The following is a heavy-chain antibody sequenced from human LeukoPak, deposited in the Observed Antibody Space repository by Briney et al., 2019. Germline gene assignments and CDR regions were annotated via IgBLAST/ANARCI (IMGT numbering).Heavy chain of an antibody. CDR3: ARGPAYCTNGVCYCDY. Sequence: GGSLRLSCAASGFTFSSYSMNWVRQAPGKGLEWVSSISSSSSYIYYADSVKGQFTISRDNAKNSLYLQMNSLRAEDTAVYYRARGPAYCTNGVCYCDYWGQGTLVTVSS. J-gene: IGHJ4*02. D-gene: IGHD2-8*01. V-gene: IGHV3-21*01. CDR1: GFTFSSYS. CDR2: ISSSSSYI.